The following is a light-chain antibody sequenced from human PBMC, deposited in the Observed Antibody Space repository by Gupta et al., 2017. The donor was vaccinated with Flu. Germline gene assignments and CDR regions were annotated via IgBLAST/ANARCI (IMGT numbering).Light chain of an antibody. Sequence: QSALTQPPSASGSPGQSVTISCTGTSSDVGGYNYVSWYQQHPGKAPKLLIYEVSKRPSGVPARFSGSKSGNTASLTVSGLQAKDEADYFCGSYAGRNNLGVFGGGTKLTVL. CDR1: SSDVGGYNY. J-gene: IGLJ3*02. V-gene: IGLV2-8*01. CDR2: EVS. CDR3: GSYAGRNNLGV.